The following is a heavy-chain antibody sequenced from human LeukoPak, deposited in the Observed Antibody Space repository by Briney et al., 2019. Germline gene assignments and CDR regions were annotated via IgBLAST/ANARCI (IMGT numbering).Heavy chain of an antibody. CDR1: GGSISSHY. CDR2: IYYSGST. CDR3: ARIYYDSSGYYYVDY. J-gene: IGHJ4*02. V-gene: IGHV4-59*11. Sequence: SETLSLTCTVSGGSISSHYWSWIRQPPGKGLEWIGYIYYSGSTNYNPSLKSRVTISVDTSKNQFSLKLSSVTAADTAVYYCARIYYDSSGYYYVDYWGQGTLVTVSS. D-gene: IGHD3-22*01.